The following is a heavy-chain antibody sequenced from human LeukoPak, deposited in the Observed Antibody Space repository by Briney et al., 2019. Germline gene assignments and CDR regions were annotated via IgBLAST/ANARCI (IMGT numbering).Heavy chain of an antibody. CDR1: GGSFSGYY. J-gene: IGHJ5*02. V-gene: IGHV4-34*01. CDR2: INQSGGT. Sequence: SETLSLTCAVYGGSFSGYYWSWIRQPPGKGLEWIGEINQSGGTNYNPSLKSRVTISVDTSKNQFSLKLSSVTAADTAVYYCARGYTPYYYASGRYGRGFDPWGQGTLVTVSS. CDR3: ARGYTPYYYASGRYGRGFDP. D-gene: IGHD3-10*01.